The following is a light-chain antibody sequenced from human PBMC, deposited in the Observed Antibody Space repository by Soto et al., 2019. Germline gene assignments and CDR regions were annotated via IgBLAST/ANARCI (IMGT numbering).Light chain of an antibody. CDR2: EVN. CDR3: CSLAGVSTFGV. CDR1: NSDVGGYNL. Sequence: QSVLTQPASVSGSPGQSITISCTGSNSDVGGYNLVSWYQQHPGKAPKLIIFEVNKRPSGVSSRFSGSKSGNTASLTISGLQAEDEADYHCCSLAGVSTFGVFGGGTKLTVL. J-gene: IGLJ3*02. V-gene: IGLV2-23*02.